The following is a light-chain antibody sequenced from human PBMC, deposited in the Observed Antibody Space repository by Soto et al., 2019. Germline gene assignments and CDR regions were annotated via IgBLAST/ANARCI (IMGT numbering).Light chain of an antibody. V-gene: IGLV2-18*01. CDR1: KEVASYNR. J-gene: IGLJ2*01. CDR3: GLYTIAETVV. CDR2: DVT. Sequence: QSALTQPPSVSGSPGQSVTISCTGTKEVASYNRVSWYQQTPGTSPKLLIYDVTKRASGISDRFSGSKSGNTASLTISGLHTYDEGDYYCGLYTIAETVVLGGGTKLTVL.